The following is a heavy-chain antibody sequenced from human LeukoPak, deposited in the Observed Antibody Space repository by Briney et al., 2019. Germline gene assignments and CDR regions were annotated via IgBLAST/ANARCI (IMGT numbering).Heavy chain of an antibody. V-gene: IGHV1-69*13. Sequence: SVKVSCKASGYTFTSYAIHWVRQAPGQGLEWMGGIIPIFGTANYAQKFQGRVTITADESTSTAYVELSSLRSEDTAVYYCARVVVPAAISKGDYYYYGMDVWGQGTTVTVSS. CDR2: IIPIFGTA. D-gene: IGHD2-2*02. J-gene: IGHJ6*02. CDR3: ARVVVPAAISKGDYYYYGMDV. CDR1: GYTFTSYA.